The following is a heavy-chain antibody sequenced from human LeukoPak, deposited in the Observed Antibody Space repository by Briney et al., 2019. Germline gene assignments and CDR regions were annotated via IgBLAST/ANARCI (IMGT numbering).Heavy chain of an antibody. Sequence: SETLSLTCTVSGGSISSGGYYWSWIRQPPGKGLEWIGYIYYSGSTYYNPSLKSRVTISVDTSKNQFSLKLSSVTAADTAVYYCARGPSSLRYFDWLLSENYGMDVWGQGTTVTVSS. J-gene: IGHJ6*02. CDR3: ARGPSSLRYFDWLLSENYGMDV. D-gene: IGHD3-9*01. CDR1: GGSISSGGYY. V-gene: IGHV4-30-4*01. CDR2: IYYSGST.